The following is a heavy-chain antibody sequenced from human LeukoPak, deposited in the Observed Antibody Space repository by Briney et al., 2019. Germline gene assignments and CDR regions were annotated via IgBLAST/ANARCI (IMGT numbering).Heavy chain of an antibody. CDR2: IYHSGST. V-gene: IGHV4-38-2*02. Sequence: SETLSLTCTVSGYSISSGYYWGWIRQPPGKGLEWIGSIYHSGSTYYNPSLKSRVTISVDTSKNQFSLKLSSVTAADTAVYYCARERYYYDSSGYYYVDYWGQGTLVTVSS. CDR1: GYSISSGYY. J-gene: IGHJ4*02. D-gene: IGHD3-22*01. CDR3: ARERYYYDSSGYYYVDY.